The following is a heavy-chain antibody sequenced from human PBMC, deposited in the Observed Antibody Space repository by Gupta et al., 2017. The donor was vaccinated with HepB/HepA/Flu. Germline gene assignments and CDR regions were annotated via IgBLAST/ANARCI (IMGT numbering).Heavy chain of an antibody. D-gene: IGHD1-26*01. J-gene: IGHJ3*02. CDR2: ISGSGGST. V-gene: IGHV3-23*01. Sequence: EVQLLESGGGLVQPGGALRLSCAASGFTFSSSAMCWVSQAPGKGLGWVSAISGSGGSTYYADSVKGRFTISRDNSKNTLYLQMNSLRAEDTAVYYCAKALTPRGGATPGAFDIWGQGTMVTVSS. CDR1: GFTFSSSA. CDR3: AKALTPRGGATPGAFDI.